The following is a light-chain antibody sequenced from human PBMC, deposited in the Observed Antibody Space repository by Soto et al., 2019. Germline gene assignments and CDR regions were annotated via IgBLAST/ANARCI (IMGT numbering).Light chain of an antibody. Sequence: QSALTQPASVSGSPGQSITISCTGTISDVGSYNLVSRYQQHPGKAPKLMIYEVSNRPSGVSNRFSGSKSGNTASLTISGLQAEDEADYYCCAYAGSSIPYVFGTGTKLTVL. CDR3: CAYAGSSIPYV. V-gene: IGLV2-23*02. CDR2: EVS. J-gene: IGLJ1*01. CDR1: ISDVGSYNL.